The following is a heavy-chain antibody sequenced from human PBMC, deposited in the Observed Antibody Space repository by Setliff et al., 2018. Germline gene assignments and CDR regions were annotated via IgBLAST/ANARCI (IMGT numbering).Heavy chain of an antibody. CDR2: IRRNADNRAP. Sequence: GSLRLSCAASGFTLSGSAVHWVRQASGKGLEWVGRIRRNADNRAPIYAASVKGRFTISRDDSKNTAYLQMNSLKTEDAAVYYCGNKGSSDYYDYWGQGTLVTVSS. CDR1: GFTLSGSA. V-gene: IGHV3-73*01. CDR3: GNKGSSDYYDY. D-gene: IGHD2-2*01. J-gene: IGHJ4*02.